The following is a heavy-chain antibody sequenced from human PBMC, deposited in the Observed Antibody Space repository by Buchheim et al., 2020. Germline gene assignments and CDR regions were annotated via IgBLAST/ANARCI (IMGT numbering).Heavy chain of an antibody. CDR3: ARDDGSYIEYFNQ. CDR2: IYRSGST. D-gene: IGHD3-10*01. V-gene: IGHV4-39*02. J-gene: IGHJ1*01. CDR1: GGSISASSSY. Sequence: QLQLQESGPGLLKPSETLSLTCTVSGGSISASSSYWGWIRQSPGKGLEWIGHIYRSGSTYYNPSLKSRVTISVDTSKNPFSLKLRSVTAADTAVYYCARDDGSYIEYFNQWGQGTL.